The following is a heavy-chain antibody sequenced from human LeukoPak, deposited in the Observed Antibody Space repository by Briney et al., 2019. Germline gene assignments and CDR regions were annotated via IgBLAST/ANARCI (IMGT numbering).Heavy chain of an antibody. CDR2: IYYSGST. J-gene: IGHJ4*02. D-gene: IGHD7-27*01. CDR1: GGSISSYY. V-gene: IGHV4-59*12. CDR3: ARDRLGSLTYFDY. Sequence: SETLSLTCTVSGGSISSYYWSWIRQPPGKGLEWIGYIYYSGSTDYNPSLKSRVTISVDTSKNQFSLKLSSVTAADTTVYYCARDRLGSLTYFDYWGQGTLVTVSS.